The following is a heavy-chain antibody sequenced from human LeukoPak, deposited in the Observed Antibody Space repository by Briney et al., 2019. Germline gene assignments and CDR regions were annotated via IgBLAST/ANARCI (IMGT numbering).Heavy chain of an antibody. V-gene: IGHV4-34*01. CDR2: INHSGST. CDR1: GGSFSGYY. Sequence: SETLSLTCAVYGGSFSGYYWSWIRQPPGKGLEWIGEINHSGSTNYNPSLKSQVTISVDTSKNQFSLKLSSVTAADTAVYYCASVSRGGYDFRAFDYWGQGTLVTVSS. D-gene: IGHD5-12*01. CDR3: ASVSRGGYDFRAFDY. J-gene: IGHJ4*02.